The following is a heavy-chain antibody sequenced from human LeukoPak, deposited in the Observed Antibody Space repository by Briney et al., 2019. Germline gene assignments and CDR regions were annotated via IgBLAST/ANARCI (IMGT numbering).Heavy chain of an antibody. CDR1: GFTFSSYW. V-gene: IGHV3-7*01. J-gene: IGHJ4*02. Sequence: PGGSLRLSCAASGFTFSSYWMSWVRQAPGKGLEWVANIKQDGSEKYYVDSVKGRFTISRDNAKNSLYLQVNSLRAEDTAVYYCARLSGSITIFGVVVDYWGQGTLVTVSS. CDR3: ARLSGSITIFGVVVDY. D-gene: IGHD3-3*01. CDR2: IKQDGSEK.